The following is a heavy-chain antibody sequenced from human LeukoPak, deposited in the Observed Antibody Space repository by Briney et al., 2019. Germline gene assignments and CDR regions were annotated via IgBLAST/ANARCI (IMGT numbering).Heavy chain of an antibody. J-gene: IGHJ5*02. D-gene: IGHD3-3*01. CDR2: ISGSGGST. V-gene: IGHV3-23*01. CDR3: AKGPYYDFWSGEDS. CDR1: GFTFSSYA. Sequence: PGGSLRLSCAASGFTFSSYAMSWVRQAPGKGLEWVSAISGSGGSTYYADSVKGRFSISRGNSKNTLYLQMSSLRVDDTAVYYCAKGPYYDFWSGEDSWGQGTLVTVSS.